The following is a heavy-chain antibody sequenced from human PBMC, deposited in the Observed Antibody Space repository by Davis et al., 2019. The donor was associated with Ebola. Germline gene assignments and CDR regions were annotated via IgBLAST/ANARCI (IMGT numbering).Heavy chain of an antibody. CDR2: IAYTGNT. D-gene: IGHD5-18*01. V-gene: IGHV4-59*01. J-gene: IGHJ4*02. Sequence: PSETLSLTCTVSGASMTSYYWSWIRQPPGKGLEWIGYIAYTGNTIYNPSLKSRVTISGDTSKKQFSLNLSSVTAADTAVYFCSRFGYGAYWGQGTLVTVSS. CDR3: SRFGYGAY. CDR1: GASMTSYY.